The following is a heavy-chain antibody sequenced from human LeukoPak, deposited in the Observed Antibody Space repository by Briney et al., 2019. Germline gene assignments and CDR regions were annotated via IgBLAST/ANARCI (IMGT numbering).Heavy chain of an antibody. CDR3: VRDPPMSGSQHLFDY. CDR2: INTVGNYI. J-gene: IGHJ4*02. CDR1: GFTFRSYS. D-gene: IGHD1-26*01. Sequence: GGSLRLSCAASGFTFRSYSMNWVRQAPGKGLEWVSSINTVGNYIYYADSVEGRFTISRDNAKSSLFLQMNSLRAEDTAMYYCVRDPPMSGSQHLFDYWGQGTLVTVSS. V-gene: IGHV3-21*01.